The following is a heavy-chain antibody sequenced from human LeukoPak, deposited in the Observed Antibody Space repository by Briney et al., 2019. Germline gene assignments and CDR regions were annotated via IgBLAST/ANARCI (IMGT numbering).Heavy chain of an antibody. CDR2: ISSSSSTI. CDR1: RFTFSSYS. Sequence: GGSLRLSCAASRFTFSSYSMNWVRQAPGKGLEWVSYISSSSSTIYYADSVKGRFTISRDNAKNSLYLQMNSLRAEDTAVYYCARLSAYYYGSYFYYYMDVWGKGTTVTVSS. J-gene: IGHJ6*03. CDR3: ARLSAYYYGSYFYYYMDV. V-gene: IGHV3-48*01. D-gene: IGHD3-10*01.